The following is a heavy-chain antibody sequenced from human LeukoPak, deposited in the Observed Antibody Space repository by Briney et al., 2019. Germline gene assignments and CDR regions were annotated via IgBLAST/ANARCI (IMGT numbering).Heavy chain of an antibody. CDR2: ISGSGGST. CDR3: ASQGGFWSGYYNRYFDY. Sequence: GGSLRLSCAASGFTFSSYAMSWVRQAPGKGLEWVSAISGSGGSTYYADSVKGRFTISRDNSKNTLYLQMNSLRAEDTAVYYCASQGGFWSGYYNRYFDYWGQGTLVTVSS. V-gene: IGHV3-23*01. CDR1: GFTFSSYA. D-gene: IGHD3-3*01. J-gene: IGHJ4*02.